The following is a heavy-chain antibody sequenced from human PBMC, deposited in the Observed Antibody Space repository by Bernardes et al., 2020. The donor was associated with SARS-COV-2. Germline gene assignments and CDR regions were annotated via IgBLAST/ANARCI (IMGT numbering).Heavy chain of an antibody. V-gene: IGHV3-33*01. Sequence: SLRLSCAASRFIFSNYAMHWVRQAPGKGLEWVAVIWYDGSNKYYVDSVKGRFTISRDNSKNTLYLQMNSLRAEDTAFYYCARDLDYTIDYWGQGTLVTVSS. J-gene: IGHJ4*02. CDR1: RFIFSNYA. D-gene: IGHD4-4*01. CDR3: ARDLDYTIDY. CDR2: IWYDGSNK.